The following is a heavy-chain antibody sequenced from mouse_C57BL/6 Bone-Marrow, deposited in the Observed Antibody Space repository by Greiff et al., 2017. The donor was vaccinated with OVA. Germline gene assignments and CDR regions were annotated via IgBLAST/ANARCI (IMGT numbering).Heavy chain of an antibody. CDR2: IWGGGST. V-gene: IGHV2-9*01. D-gene: IGHD1-1*01. CDR3: ARTYYYGRGSMDY. J-gene: IGHJ4*01. CDR1: GFSLTSYG. Sequence: QVQLKESGPGLVAPSQSLSITCTVSGFSLTSYGVDWVRQPPGKGLEWLGVIWGGGSTNYKSALMSRLSISKDNSKIQVFLKMNILQTDDTARYYCARTYYYGRGSMDYWGQGTSVTVSA.